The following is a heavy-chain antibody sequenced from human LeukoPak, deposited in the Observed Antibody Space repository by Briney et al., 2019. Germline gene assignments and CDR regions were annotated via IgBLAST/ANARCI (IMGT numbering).Heavy chain of an antibody. CDR2: ISGSGGST. CDR1: GFTFSSYA. V-gene: IGHV3-23*01. D-gene: IGHD3-9*01. CDR3: AKGEPDYDILTGYALNNYYYYMDV. J-gene: IGHJ6*03. Sequence: GGSLRLSCAASGFTFSSYAMRWVRQAPGKGLEWVSAISGSGGSTYYADSVKGRFTVSRDNSKNTLYLQMNSLRAEDTAVYYCAKGEPDYDILTGYALNNYYYYMDVWGKGTTVTVSS.